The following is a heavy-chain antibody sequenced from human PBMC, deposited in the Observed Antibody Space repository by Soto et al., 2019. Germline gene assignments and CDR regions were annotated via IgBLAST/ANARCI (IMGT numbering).Heavy chain of an antibody. Sequence: GGSLRLSCAASVFTFSSYAMHWVRQAPGKGLEWVAVISYDGSNKYYADSVKGRFTISRDNSKNTLYVQMNSLRPEDTAVYYCAREFWDSSGYSYSYYYGMDVWGQGTTVTVSS. CDR3: AREFWDSSGYSYSYYYGMDV. CDR2: ISYDGSNK. CDR1: VFTFSSYA. V-gene: IGHV3-30-3*01. D-gene: IGHD3-22*01. J-gene: IGHJ6*02.